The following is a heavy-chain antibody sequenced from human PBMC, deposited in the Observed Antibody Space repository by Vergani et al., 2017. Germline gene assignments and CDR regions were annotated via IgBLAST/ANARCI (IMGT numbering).Heavy chain of an antibody. D-gene: IGHD6-6*01. V-gene: IGHV3-23*01. CDR2: ISARYPST. Sequence: EVQLLQSGGGVIQPGGSVRLSCAASGFTFSACPMTWVRQAPGKGLEWVSAISARYPSTYYADSVKGRFTISRDNAKNSLYLQMNSLRAEDTALYYCAVQPYSSSSSGLDYWGQGTLVTVSS. CDR1: GFTFSACP. J-gene: IGHJ4*02. CDR3: AVQPYSSSSSGLDY.